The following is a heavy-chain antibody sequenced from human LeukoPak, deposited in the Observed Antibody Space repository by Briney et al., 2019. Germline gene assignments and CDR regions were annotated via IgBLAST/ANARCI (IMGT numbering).Heavy chain of an antibody. CDR3: AGWVNWFDP. J-gene: IGHJ5*02. D-gene: IGHD6-13*01. V-gene: IGHV4-34*01. CDR2: INHSGST. CDR1: GGSFSGYY. Sequence: PSETLSLTCAVYGGSFSGYYWSWIRQPPGKGLEWTGEINHSGSTNYNPSLKSRVTISVDTSKNQFSLKLSAVTAADTAVYYCAGWVNWFDPWGQGTLVTVSS.